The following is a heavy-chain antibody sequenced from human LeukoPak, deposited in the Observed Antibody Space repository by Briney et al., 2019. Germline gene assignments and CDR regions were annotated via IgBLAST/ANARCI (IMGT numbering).Heavy chain of an antibody. J-gene: IGHJ4*02. CDR2: IYSGGST. V-gene: IGHV3-53*01. CDR1: GFTFSSYA. Sequence: PGGSLRLSCAASGFTFSSYAMSWVRQAPGKGLGWVSVIYSGGSTYYADSVKGRFTISRDNSKNTLYLQMNSLRAEDTAVYYCAREFRFWGSYYFDYWGQGTLVTVSS. D-gene: IGHD7-27*01. CDR3: AREFRFWGSYYFDY.